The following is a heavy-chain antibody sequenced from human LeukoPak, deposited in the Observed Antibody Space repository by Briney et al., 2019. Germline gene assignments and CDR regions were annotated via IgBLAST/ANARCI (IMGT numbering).Heavy chain of an antibody. CDR2: MKQDGSEK. V-gene: IGHV3-7*01. D-gene: IGHD3-22*01. CDR3: ARRALSSGYYPQFDY. CDR1: GFSFSSYW. Sequence: GGSLRLSCAASGFSFSSYWMSWVRQAPGKGLEWVANMKQDGSEKSYVDSVKGRFTISRDNAKNSLYLQMNSLRAEDTAVYYCARRALSSGYYPQFDYWGQGTLVSVSS. J-gene: IGHJ4*02.